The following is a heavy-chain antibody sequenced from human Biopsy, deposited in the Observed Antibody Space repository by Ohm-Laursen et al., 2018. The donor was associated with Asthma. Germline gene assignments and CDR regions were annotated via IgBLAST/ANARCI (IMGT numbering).Heavy chain of an antibody. Sequence: DSVKVSCKTSGYTFNSAGITWVRQAPGQGLEWMGWISVYNGNTKVAQKLQDRVTMIKDTSTSTAYMELRSLRSDDTAVYFCARAVDYSHYYGIDVWGQGTTVTVS. CDR2: ISVYNGNT. V-gene: IGHV1-18*01. CDR1: GYTFNSAG. D-gene: IGHD3-10*01. J-gene: IGHJ6*02. CDR3: ARAVDYSHYYGIDV.